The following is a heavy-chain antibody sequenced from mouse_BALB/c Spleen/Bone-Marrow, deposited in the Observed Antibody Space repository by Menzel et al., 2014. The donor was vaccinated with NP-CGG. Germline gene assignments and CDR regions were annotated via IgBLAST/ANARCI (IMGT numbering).Heavy chain of an antibody. CDR2: FYPGSGSI. V-gene: IGHV1-62-2*01. CDR3: ARHEGGGYFDY. Sequence: QVHVKQSGAGRVKPGASVKLSCKASGYTFTEYIIHWVKQRSGQGLEWIGWFYPGSGSIKYNENFKDKATLTADKSSSTVYMELSRLTSEDSAVYFCARHEGGGYFDYWGQGTTLTVSS. CDR1: GYTFTEYI. J-gene: IGHJ2*01. D-gene: IGHD1-1*02.